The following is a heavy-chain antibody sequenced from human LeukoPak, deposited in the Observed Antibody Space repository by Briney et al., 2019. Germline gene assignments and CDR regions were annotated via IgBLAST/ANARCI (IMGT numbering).Heavy chain of an antibody. Sequence: SETLSLTCNVSGGFISSYYWSWIRQPPGKGLEWIGYIYYSGSTNYNPSLKSRVTISVDTSKNQFSLKLSSVTAADTAVYYCARLEYYYYYGMDVWGQGTTVTVSS. CDR2: IYYSGST. CDR1: GGFISSYY. J-gene: IGHJ6*02. CDR3: ARLEYYYYYGMDV. V-gene: IGHV4-59*08.